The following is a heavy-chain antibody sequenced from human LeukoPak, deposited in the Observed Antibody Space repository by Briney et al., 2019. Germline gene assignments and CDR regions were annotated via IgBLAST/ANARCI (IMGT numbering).Heavy chain of an antibody. J-gene: IGHJ4*02. D-gene: IGHD2-2*01. Sequence: SATLSLTCAVYGGSFSGYYWSWIRQPPGKGMEWLVEINHSGSTNYNPSLKSRVTISVDKSKNQFSLKLSYVTAADTAVYYCASLGCSSTSCHAAPKPGFDYWGQGTLVTVSS. CDR1: GGSFSGYY. V-gene: IGHV4-34*01. CDR3: ASLGCSSTSCHAAPKPGFDY. CDR2: INHSGST.